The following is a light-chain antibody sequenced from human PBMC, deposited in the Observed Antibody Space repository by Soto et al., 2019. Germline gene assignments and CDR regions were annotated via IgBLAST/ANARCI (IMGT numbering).Light chain of an antibody. CDR1: SSDVGGYNY. J-gene: IGLJ2*01. Sequence: QSVLTQPPSASGSPGQSLTISCTGTSSDVGGYNYVSWYQQHPGKAPKLMIYEVTKRPSGVPDRFSGSKSGNTASLTVSGLQAEDEADYYCRSYAGSKTLFGGGTKLTVL. V-gene: IGLV2-8*01. CDR2: EVT. CDR3: RSYAGSKTL.